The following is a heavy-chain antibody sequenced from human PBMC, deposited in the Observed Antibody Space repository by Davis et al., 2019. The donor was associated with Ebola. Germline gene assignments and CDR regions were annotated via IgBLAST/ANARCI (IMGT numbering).Heavy chain of an antibody. CDR3: VKGVFES. Sequence: GGSLRLSCEASGFRFENYGMYWVRHAPGKGLEWVSLINGNGGSTYYGDSVKGRFSTSRDNSGDSLFLQMNNLRVDDTAIYYCVKGVFESWGQGALVTVSS. CDR2: INGNGGST. J-gene: IGHJ5*01. V-gene: IGHV3-43*02. CDR1: GFRFENYG.